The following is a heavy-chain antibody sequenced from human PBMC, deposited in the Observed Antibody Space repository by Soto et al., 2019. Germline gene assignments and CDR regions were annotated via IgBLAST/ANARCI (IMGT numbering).Heavy chain of an antibody. CDR3: TARRDWTAVDPLEY. CDR2: IRNKGNNNAT. Sequence: EVQLVESGGGWVQPGGSLKVSCEAFGFPSGDFALHWVGRASGKGLGWVGRIRNKGNNNATAYTASVKGRFTISRDDSKNTVYLQMNSLKIDDTAVYYCTARRDWTAVDPLEYWGLGTLVTVSS. D-gene: IGHD5-18*01. V-gene: IGHV3-73*02. CDR1: GFPSGDFA. J-gene: IGHJ4*02.